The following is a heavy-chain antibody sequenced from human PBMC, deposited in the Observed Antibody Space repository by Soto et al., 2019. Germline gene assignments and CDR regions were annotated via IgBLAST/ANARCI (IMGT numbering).Heavy chain of an antibody. CDR1: GFTFSDYY. D-gene: IGHD2-15*01. V-gene: IGHV3-11*01. CDR2: ISSSGNTI. J-gene: IGHJ5*02. CDR3: ARLLGVVVAEESNWFDP. Sequence: GGSLRLSCAASGFTFSDYYMSWIRQAPGKGLQWISYISSSGNTIYYADSVKGRFTISRDNARKSLDLQMNSLRAEDTAVYYCARLLGVVVAEESNWFDPWGQGLLVTVS.